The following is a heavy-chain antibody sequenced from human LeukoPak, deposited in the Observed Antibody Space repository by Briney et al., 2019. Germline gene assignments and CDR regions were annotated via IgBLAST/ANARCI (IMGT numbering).Heavy chain of an antibody. CDR2: ISSSGSTI. CDR3: ARGYGDYGPDFIDY. CDR1: GFTFGSYE. D-gene: IGHD4-17*01. J-gene: IGHJ4*02. Sequence: PGGSLRLSCAASGFTFGSYEMNWVRQAPGKGLEWVSYISSSGSTIYYADSVKGRFTISRDNAKNSLYLQMNSLRAEDTAVYYCARGYGDYGPDFIDYWGQGTLVTVSS. V-gene: IGHV3-48*03.